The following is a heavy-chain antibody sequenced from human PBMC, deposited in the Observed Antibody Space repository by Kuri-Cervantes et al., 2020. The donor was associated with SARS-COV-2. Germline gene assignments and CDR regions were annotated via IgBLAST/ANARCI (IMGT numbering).Heavy chain of an antibody. D-gene: IGHD4-17*01. V-gene: IGHV4-4*02. CDR1: GFTFSSYSM. Sequence: GSLRLSCAASGFTFSSYSMNWVRQAPGKGLEWIGEIYHSGSTNYNPSLKSRVTISVDKSKNQFSLKLSSVTAADTAVYYCARDTTVTTERYYGMDVWGQGTTVTVSS. CDR2: IYHSGST. CDR3: ARDTTVTTERYYGMDV. J-gene: IGHJ6*02.